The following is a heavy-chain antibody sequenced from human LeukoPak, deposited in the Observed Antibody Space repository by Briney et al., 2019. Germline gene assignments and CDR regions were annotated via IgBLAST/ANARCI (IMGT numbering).Heavy chain of an antibody. CDR3: AKDHTNLAAADTPS. Sequence: GGSLRLSCAASGFTFDDYAMHWVRQAPGKGLEWVSLISWDGGSTYYADSVKGRFTISRDNSKNTLYLQMNSLRAEDTAVYYCAKDHTNLAAADTPSRGQGTLVTVSS. D-gene: IGHD6-13*01. CDR2: ISWDGGST. V-gene: IGHV3-43D*03. J-gene: IGHJ4*02. CDR1: GFTFDDYA.